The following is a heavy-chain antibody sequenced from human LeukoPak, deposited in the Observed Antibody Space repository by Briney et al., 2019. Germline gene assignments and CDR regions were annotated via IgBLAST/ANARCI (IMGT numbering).Heavy chain of an antibody. V-gene: IGHV4-59*01. CDR3: ARDLNWSVGSLDY. Sequence: SETLSLTCTVSGGSISSYYWSWIRQPPGKGLEWIGYIYYSGSTNYNPSLKSRVTISVDTSKNQFSLKLSSVTAADTAVYYCARDLNWSVGSLDYWGQGTLVTVSS. J-gene: IGHJ4*02. D-gene: IGHD3-3*01. CDR2: IYYSGST. CDR1: GGSISSYY.